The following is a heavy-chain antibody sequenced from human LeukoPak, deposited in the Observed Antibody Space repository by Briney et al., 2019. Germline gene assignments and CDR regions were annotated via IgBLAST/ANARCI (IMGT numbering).Heavy chain of an antibody. D-gene: IGHD2-2*01. Sequence: SETLSLTCTVSGDSISNTNYYWGWIRQPPGKGLEWIGSIYYSGRTYYNPSLKSRVTISVDTSKNQFSLKLSSVTAADTAVYYCATSRQLLDNWFDPWGQGTLVTVSS. CDR2: IYYSGRT. CDR1: GDSISNTNYY. J-gene: IGHJ5*02. CDR3: ATSRQLLDNWFDP. V-gene: IGHV4-39*01.